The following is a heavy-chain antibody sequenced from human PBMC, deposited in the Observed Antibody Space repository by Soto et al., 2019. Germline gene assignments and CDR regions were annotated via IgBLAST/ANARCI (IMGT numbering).Heavy chain of an antibody. CDR2: ISGSGGST. CDR3: AKGICSGGSCYYFDY. Sequence: GGSLRLSCAASGFTFSSYAMSWVRQAPGKGLEWVSAISGSGGSTYYADSVKGRFTISRDNSKNTLYLQMNSLRAEDTAVYYCAKGICSGGSCYYFDYWGQGTLVTVSS. J-gene: IGHJ4*02. V-gene: IGHV3-23*01. CDR1: GFTFSSYA. D-gene: IGHD2-15*01.